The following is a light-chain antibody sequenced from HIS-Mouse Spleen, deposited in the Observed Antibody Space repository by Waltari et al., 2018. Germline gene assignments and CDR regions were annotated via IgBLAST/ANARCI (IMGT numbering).Light chain of an antibody. CDR2: AAS. CDR1: QSISSY. V-gene: IGKV1-39*01. Sequence: DIQMTQSPSSLSASVGDRVTITCRASQSISSYLNWYQQKPGKAPKLLIYAASSLQIGVPSMFSGSGSGTDFTLTISSLQPEDFATYYCQQSYSTPAPFGGGTKVEIK. CDR3: QQSYSTPAP. J-gene: IGKJ4*01.